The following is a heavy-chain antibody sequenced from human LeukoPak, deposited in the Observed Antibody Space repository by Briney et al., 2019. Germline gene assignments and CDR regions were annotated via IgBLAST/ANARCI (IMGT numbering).Heavy chain of an antibody. J-gene: IGHJ4*02. D-gene: IGHD6-13*01. V-gene: IGHV3-66*01. Sequence: GGSLRLSCAASGFTVSSSYMTWVRQAPGKGLEWVSVIYSGGTTYYADSVKGRFTISRDNSKNTLYLQMNSLRDEDTAVYCCARGVAAAGTTLDYWGQGTLVTASS. CDR3: ARGVAAAGTTLDY. CDR2: IYSGGTT. CDR1: GFTVSSSY.